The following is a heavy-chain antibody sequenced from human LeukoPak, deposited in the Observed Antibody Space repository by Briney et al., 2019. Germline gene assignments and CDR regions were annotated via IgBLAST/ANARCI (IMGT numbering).Heavy chain of an antibody. J-gene: IGHJ4*02. D-gene: IGHD3-22*01. V-gene: IGHV4-59*08. Sequence: SETLSLTCTASGGSISPYYWSWIRQPPGKGLEWIGYIYYSGSTNYNPSLKSRLTISVDTSKNQFSLKLSSVTAADTAVYYCARHLAPSSGYLTLDYWGQGTLVTVSS. CDR1: GGSISPYY. CDR2: IYYSGST. CDR3: ARHLAPSSGYLTLDY.